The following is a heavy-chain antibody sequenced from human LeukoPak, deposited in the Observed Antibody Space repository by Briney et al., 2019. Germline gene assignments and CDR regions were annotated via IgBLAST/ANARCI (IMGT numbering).Heavy chain of an antibody. J-gene: IGHJ4*02. CDR2: INPSDSST. V-gene: IGHV1-46*01. Sequence: ASVKVSCKASAYTFTRYYIHWVRQAPGQGLEWMGLINPSDSSTSYAQKFQGRVTMTRDTSISTAYMELSRLRSDDTAVYYCAGVDYWGQGTLVTVSS. CDR1: AYTFTRYY. CDR3: AGVDY.